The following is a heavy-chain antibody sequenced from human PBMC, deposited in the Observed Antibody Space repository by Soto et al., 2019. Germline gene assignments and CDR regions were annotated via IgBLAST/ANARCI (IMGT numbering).Heavy chain of an antibody. Sequence: GASVKVSCKASGCTFTGYYMHWVRQAPGQGREWMVCINPNSGGTNYAQKFQGRVTMTRDTSISTHYMELSRVRSDDTAVYYCARSENSRSYHLDYSAQGPPVIVSS. J-gene: IGHJ4*02. CDR3: ARSENSRSYHLDY. CDR1: GCTFTGYY. V-gene: IGHV1-2*02. CDR2: INPNSGGT. D-gene: IGHD6-13*01.